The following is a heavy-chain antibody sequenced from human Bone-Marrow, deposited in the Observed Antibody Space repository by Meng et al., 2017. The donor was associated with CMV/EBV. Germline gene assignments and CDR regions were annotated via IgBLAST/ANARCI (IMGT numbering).Heavy chain of an antibody. Sequence: ASVKVSCKASGYTFTGYYMHWVRQAPGQGLEWMGWINPNSGGTNYAQKFQGRVTMTRDTSISTAYMELSRLRSDDTAVYYCARSQVLGATRIDYWGQGTLVTVSS. CDR3: ARSQVLGATRIDY. CDR1: GYTFTGYY. V-gene: IGHV1-2*02. CDR2: INPNSGGT. D-gene: IGHD1-26*01. J-gene: IGHJ4*02.